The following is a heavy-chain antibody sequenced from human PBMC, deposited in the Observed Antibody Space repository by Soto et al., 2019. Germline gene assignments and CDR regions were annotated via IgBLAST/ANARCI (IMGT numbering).Heavy chain of an antibody. CDR1: GFTFSSYA. CDR2: ISGSGGST. J-gene: IGHJ6*03. Sequence: PGGSLRLSCAASGFTFSSYAMSWVRQAPGKGLEWVSAISGSGGSTYYADSVKGRFTISRDNSKNTLYLQMNSLRAEDTAVYYCAKHPWGVKDYYYMDVWGNGTTVTVSS. CDR3: AKHPWGVKDYYYMDV. V-gene: IGHV3-23*01. D-gene: IGHD3-10*01.